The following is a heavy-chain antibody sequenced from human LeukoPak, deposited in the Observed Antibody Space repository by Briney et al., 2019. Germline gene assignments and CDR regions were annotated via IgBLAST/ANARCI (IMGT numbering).Heavy chain of an antibody. V-gene: IGHV3-30*02. CDR3: AKGSYNCRDRCPQYYYYMDV. CDR2: IRYDGSEK. D-gene: IGHD2-15*01. Sequence: GGSLRLSCAASGFTFNTYGMHWVRQAPGKGLEWVAFIRYDGSEKYYADSVKGRFTISRDNSKNTVYLQMNSLRVEDTAVYSCAKGSYNCRDRCPQYYYYMDVWGKGTTVTVSS. J-gene: IGHJ6*03. CDR1: GFTFNTYG.